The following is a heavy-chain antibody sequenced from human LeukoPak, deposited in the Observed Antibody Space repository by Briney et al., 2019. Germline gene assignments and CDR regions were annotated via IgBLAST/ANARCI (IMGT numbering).Heavy chain of an antibody. D-gene: IGHD1-1*01. CDR2: IYYGGTT. Sequence: SETLSLTCAVSGGSISSTSHFWGWIRQPPGRGLEWIGSIYYGGTTYYNPSLQGRVTVSVDTSRTQFSLKLTSVTAADTAVYYCARQLSRYGYFDYWGQGTLVTASS. CDR1: GGSISSTSHF. CDR3: ARQLSRYGYFDY. J-gene: IGHJ4*02. V-gene: IGHV4-39*01.